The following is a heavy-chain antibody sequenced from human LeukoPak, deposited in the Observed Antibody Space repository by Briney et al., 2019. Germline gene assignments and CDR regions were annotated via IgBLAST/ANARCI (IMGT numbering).Heavy chain of an antibody. D-gene: IGHD3-3*01. CDR2: ISWNSGSI. J-gene: IGHJ3*02. CDR3: ARDFLAGYDFWSGSTDT. Sequence: GGSLRLSCAASGFTFDDYAMHWVRQAPGKGLEWVSGISWNSGSIGYADSVKGRFTISRDNAKNSLYLQMNSLRAEDTAVYYCARDFLAGYDFWSGSTDTWGQGTMVTVSS. V-gene: IGHV3-9*01. CDR1: GFTFDDYA.